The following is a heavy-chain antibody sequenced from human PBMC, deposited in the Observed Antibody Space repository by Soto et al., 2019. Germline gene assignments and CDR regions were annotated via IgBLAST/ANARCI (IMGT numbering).Heavy chain of an antibody. Sequence: HSVPISCEGCGCNDASSWIGSVRQVPGKGLEWVGITYPGDSETLYSPSFQGQVTISADKSISTAYLQWSSLQASDTATNYCAHRQSSGTYFHYWRQGTLDTVSS. CDR3: AHRQSSGTYFHY. CDR2: TYPGDSET. V-gene: IGHV5-51*01. J-gene: IGHJ4*02. D-gene: IGHD3-10*01. CDR1: GCNDASSW.